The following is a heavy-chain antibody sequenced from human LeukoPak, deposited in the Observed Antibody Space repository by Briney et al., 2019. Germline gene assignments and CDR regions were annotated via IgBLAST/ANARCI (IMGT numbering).Heavy chain of an antibody. CDR3: AKDAFNST. CDR1: GFTFSSYG. D-gene: IGHD2/OR15-2a*01. J-gene: IGHJ5*02. CDR2: ISYDGSNK. Sequence: GGSLRLSCAASGFTFSSYGMHWVRQAPGKGLEWVAVISYDGSNKYYADSVKGRFTISRDNSKNTLYLQMNSLRAEDTAVYYCAKDAFNSTWGQGTLVTVSS. V-gene: IGHV3-30*18.